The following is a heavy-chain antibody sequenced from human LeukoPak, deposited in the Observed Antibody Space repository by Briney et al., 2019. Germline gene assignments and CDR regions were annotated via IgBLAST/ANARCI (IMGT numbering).Heavy chain of an antibody. CDR2: ISGSGGST. D-gene: IGHD5-24*01. J-gene: IGHJ4*02. CDR3: AKDLLRGGYNKLDY. Sequence: PGGSLRLSCAASGFTFSSYAMSWVRQAPGKGLEWVSAISGSGGSTYYADSVKGRFTISRDNSKNTLYLQMNSLRAEDTAVYYCAKDLLRGGYNKLDYWGQGTLVTVSS. V-gene: IGHV3-23*01. CDR1: GFTFSSYA.